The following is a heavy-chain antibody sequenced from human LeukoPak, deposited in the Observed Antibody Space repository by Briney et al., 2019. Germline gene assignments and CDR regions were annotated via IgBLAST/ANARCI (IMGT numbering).Heavy chain of an antibody. CDR2: VYYRGRT. Sequence: SETLSLTCTVSGGSISSSSYYWGWIRQPPGKGLEWIGSVYYRGRTYYNPSLKSRVTISVDTSKNQFSLKLSSVTAADTAMYYCAKSNGYGLIDYWGQGTLVTVSS. V-gene: IGHV4-39*01. CDR1: GGSISSSSYY. J-gene: IGHJ4*02. CDR3: AKSNGYGLIDY. D-gene: IGHD5-12*01.